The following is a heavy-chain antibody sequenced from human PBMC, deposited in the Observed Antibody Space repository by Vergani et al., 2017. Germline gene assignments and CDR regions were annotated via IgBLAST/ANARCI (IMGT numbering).Heavy chain of an antibody. D-gene: IGHD6-6*01. CDR1: GYSFTSYW. J-gene: IGHJ6*02. Sequence: EVQLVQSGAEVKKPGESLKISCKGSGYSFTSYWIGWVRQMPGKGLEWMGIIYPGDSDTRYSPSFQGQVTISADKSISTAYLQWSSLKASDTAMYYCARWAGIARPDYYYYGMDVWGQGTTVTVSS. CDR3: ARWAGIARPDYYYYGMDV. V-gene: IGHV5-51*03. CDR2: IYPGDSDT.